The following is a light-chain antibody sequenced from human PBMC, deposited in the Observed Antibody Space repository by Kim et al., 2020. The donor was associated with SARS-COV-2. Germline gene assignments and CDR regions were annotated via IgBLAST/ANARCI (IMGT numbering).Light chain of an antibody. V-gene: IGLV4-69*01. J-gene: IGLJ3*02. CDR2: LSSDGSH. CDR1: RGHSSYA. Sequence: VKLTCTLSRGHSSYAIAWHQQQPEKGPRYLMKLSSDGSHSKGDGIPDRFSGSSSGAERYLTISSLQSEDEADYYCQTWGTGIHWVFGGGTQLTVL. CDR3: QTWGTGIHWV.